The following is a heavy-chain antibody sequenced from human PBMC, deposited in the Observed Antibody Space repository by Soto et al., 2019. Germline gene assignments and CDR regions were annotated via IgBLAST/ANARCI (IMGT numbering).Heavy chain of an antibody. CDR3: ARFSSGWSPHFDY. Sequence: PGGSLRLSCAASGFTFSSYAMSWVRQAPGKGLEWVSAISGSSGYIYYADSVKGRFTISRDNAKNSLYLQMNSLRAEDTAVYYCARFSSGWSPHFDYWGQGTLVTVSS. CDR1: GFTFSSYA. V-gene: IGHV3-21*01. CDR2: ISGSSGYI. J-gene: IGHJ4*02. D-gene: IGHD6-19*01.